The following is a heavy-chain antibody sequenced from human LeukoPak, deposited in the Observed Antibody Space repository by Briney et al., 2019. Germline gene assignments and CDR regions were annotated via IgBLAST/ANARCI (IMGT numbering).Heavy chain of an antibody. D-gene: IGHD2-2*02. CDR2: INPNSGGT. CDR3: ARGHIVVVPAAIGY. Sequence: ASVKVSCKASGYTFTGYYMHWMRQAPGQGLEWMGWINPNSGGTNYAQKFQGRVTMTRDTSISTAYMELSRLRSDDTAVYYCARGHIVVVPAAIGYWGQGTLVTVSS. CDR1: GYTFTGYY. J-gene: IGHJ4*02. V-gene: IGHV1-2*02.